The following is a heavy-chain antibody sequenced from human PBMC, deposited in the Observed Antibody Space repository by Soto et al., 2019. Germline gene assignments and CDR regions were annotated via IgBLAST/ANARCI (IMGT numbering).Heavy chain of an antibody. D-gene: IGHD2-2*01. J-gene: IGHJ6*02. CDR2: ISSSGSTI. V-gene: IGHV3-11*01. CDR3: AHQNLVPAAQNNPAYYYGMDV. CDR1: GFTFSDYY. Sequence: GGSLRLSCAASGFTFSDYYMSWIRQAPGKGLEWVSYISSSGSTIYYADSVKGRFTISRDNAKNSLYLQMNSLRAEDTAVYYCAHQNLVPAAQNNPAYYYGMDVWGQGTTVTVSS.